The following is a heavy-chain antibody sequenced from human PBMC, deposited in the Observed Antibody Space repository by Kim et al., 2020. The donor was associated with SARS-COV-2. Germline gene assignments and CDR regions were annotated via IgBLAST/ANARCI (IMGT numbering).Heavy chain of an antibody. CDR3: ARGMGYVHPSNWFDP. CDR2: IYYSGST. CDR1: GGSISSYY. Sequence: SETLSLTCTVSGGSISSYYWSWIRQPPGKGLEWIGYIYYSGSTNYNPSLKSRVTISVDTSKNQFSLKLSSVTAADTAVYYCARGMGYVHPSNWFDPWGQGTLVTVSS. J-gene: IGHJ5*02. V-gene: IGHV4-59*13. D-gene: IGHD2-2*01.